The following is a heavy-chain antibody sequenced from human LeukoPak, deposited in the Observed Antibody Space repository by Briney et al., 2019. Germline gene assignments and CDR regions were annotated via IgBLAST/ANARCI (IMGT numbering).Heavy chain of an antibody. CDR1: GYTFTSYD. V-gene: IGHV1-8*01. J-gene: IGHJ4*02. CDR3: ARGLGIAAAVDY. Sequence: GASVKISCKASGYTFTSYDINWVRQATGQGLEWMGWMNPNSGNTCYAQKFQGRVNMTRNTSISTAYMELSSLRSEDTAVYYCARGLGIAAAVDYWGQGTLVTVSS. CDR2: MNPNSGNT. D-gene: IGHD6-13*01.